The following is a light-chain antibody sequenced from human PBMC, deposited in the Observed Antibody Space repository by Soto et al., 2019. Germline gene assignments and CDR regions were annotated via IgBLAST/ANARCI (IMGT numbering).Light chain of an antibody. Sequence: IVLTQSPGTLSLSPGERATLSCRASQSVSSNYLAWYQQKPGQAPRLLIYGASSRATAIPDRFSGSGSGTDFTLTISRLEPEDFAVYYCQQYGSSPWAFGQGNKVEIK. CDR2: GAS. J-gene: IGKJ1*01. CDR1: QSVSSNY. CDR3: QQYGSSPWA. V-gene: IGKV3-20*01.